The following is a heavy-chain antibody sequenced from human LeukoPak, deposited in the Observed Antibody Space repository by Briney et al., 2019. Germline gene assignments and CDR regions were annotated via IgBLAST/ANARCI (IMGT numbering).Heavy chain of an antibody. CDR2: IYTSGST. J-gene: IGHJ6*02. Sequence: PSETLSLTCTVSGGSISTYYWSWIRQPAGKGLEWIGRIYTSGSTNYNPSLKSRVTMSVDTSKNQFSLKLSSVTAADTAVYYCARARVYEPTPSYYYYYGMDVWGQGTTVTVSS. V-gene: IGHV4-4*07. D-gene: IGHD6-13*01. CDR3: ARARVYEPTPSYYYYYGMDV. CDR1: GGSISTYY.